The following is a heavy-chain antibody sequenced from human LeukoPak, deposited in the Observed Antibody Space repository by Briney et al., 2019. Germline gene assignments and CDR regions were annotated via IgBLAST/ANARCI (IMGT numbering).Heavy chain of an antibody. Sequence: SETLSLTCTVSGGSISSGDYYWSWTRQPPGKGLEWIGYIYYSGSTYYNPSLKSRVTISVDTSKNQFSLKLSSVTAADTAVYYCASRPHSGGWGIDYWGQGTLVTVSS. CDR3: ASRPHSGGWGIDY. J-gene: IGHJ4*02. CDR1: GGSISSGDYY. V-gene: IGHV4-30-4*08. CDR2: IYYSGST. D-gene: IGHD6-19*01.